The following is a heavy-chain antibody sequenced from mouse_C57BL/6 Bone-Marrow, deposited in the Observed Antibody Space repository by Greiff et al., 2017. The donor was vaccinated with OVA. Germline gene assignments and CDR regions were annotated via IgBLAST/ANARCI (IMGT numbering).Heavy chain of an antibody. CDR2: ISDGGSYT. J-gene: IGHJ4*01. Sequence: EVKLVESGGGLVKPGGSLKLSCAASGFTFSSYAMSWVRQTPEKRLEWVATISDGGSYTYYPDNVKGRFTISRDNAKNNLYLQMSHLKSEDTAMYYCARDSVRAMDYWGQGTSVTVSA. D-gene: IGHD3-2*02. CDR3: ARDSVRAMDY. V-gene: IGHV5-4*01. CDR1: GFTFSSYA.